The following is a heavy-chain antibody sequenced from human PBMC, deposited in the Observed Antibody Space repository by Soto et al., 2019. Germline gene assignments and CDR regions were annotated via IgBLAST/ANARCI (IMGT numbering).Heavy chain of an antibody. CDR1: GYTFTSYD. D-gene: IGHD3-9*01. CDR3: AKGPRPARPYYDILTGYPQ. J-gene: IGHJ4*02. Sequence: GASVKVSCKASGYTFTSYDINWVRQATGQGLEWMGWMNPSSGNTGYAQKFQGRVTMTRNTSISTAYMELSSLRSEDTAVYYCAKGPRPARPYYDILTGYPQWGQGTLVTVSS. V-gene: IGHV1-8*01. CDR2: MNPSSGNT.